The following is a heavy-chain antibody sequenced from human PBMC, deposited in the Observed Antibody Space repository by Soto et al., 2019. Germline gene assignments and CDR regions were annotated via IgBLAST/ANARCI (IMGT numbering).Heavy chain of an antibody. Sequence: EVQLLESGGGLVQPGGSLRLSCAASGFTFSSYAMSWVRQAPGKGLEWVSRINSDGSSTSYADSVKGRFTISRDNAKNTLYLQMNSLRAEDTAVYYCARLYKGSGRLGFDYWGQGTLVTVSS. CDR2: INSDGSST. J-gene: IGHJ4*02. CDR3: ARLYKGSGRLGFDY. CDR1: GFTFSSYA. V-gene: IGHV3-74*02. D-gene: IGHD6-19*01.